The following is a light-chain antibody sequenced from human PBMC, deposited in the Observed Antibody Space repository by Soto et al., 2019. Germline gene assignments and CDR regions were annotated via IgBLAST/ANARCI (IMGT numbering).Light chain of an antibody. J-gene: IGLJ2*01. Sequence: QSALTQPPSASGSPGQSVTISCTGTSSDVGGYNYVSWYQQHPGKAPKLMISEVSKRPSGVPDRFSGSKSGNTASLTVSGLQAEDEADYYFSSFAGNNNVVVGGGTKVTVL. CDR3: SSFAGNNNVV. V-gene: IGLV2-8*01. CDR1: SSDVGGYNY. CDR2: EVS.